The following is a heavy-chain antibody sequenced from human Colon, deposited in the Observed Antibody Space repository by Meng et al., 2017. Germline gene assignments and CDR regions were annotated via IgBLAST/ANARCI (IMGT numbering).Heavy chain of an antibody. J-gene: IGHJ4*02. V-gene: IGHV7-4-1*02. CDR2: INTNTGNP. CDR3: ARLYCSGGSCYTIDY. Sequence: QVQLVQHGFELKKPGASVKISCKASGYTFTSYAMNWVRQAPGQGLEWMGWINTNTGNPTYAQGFTGRFVFSLDTSVSTAYLQISSLKAADTAVYYCARLYCSGGSCYTIDYWGQGTLVTVSS. D-gene: IGHD2-15*01. CDR1: GYTFTSYA.